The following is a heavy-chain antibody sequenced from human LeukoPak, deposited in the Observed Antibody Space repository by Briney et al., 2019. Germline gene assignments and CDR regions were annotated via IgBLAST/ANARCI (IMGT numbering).Heavy chain of an antibody. CDR3: AKDRGTAMPVGADAFDI. V-gene: IGHV3-23*01. J-gene: IGHJ3*02. Sequence: GGSLRLSCAASGFTFDDYAMSWVRQAPGKGLEWVSAISGSGGSTYYADSVKGRFTISRDNSKNTLYLQMNSLRAEDTAVYYCAKDRGTAMPVGADAFDIWGQGTMVTVSS. D-gene: IGHD5-18*01. CDR1: GFTFDDYA. CDR2: ISGSGGST.